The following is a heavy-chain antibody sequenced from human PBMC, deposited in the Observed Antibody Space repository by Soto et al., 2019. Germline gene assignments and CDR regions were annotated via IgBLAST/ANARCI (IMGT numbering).Heavy chain of an antibody. CDR1: GGSFSDYC. CDR2: IDHRGTT. D-gene: IGHD5-18*01. J-gene: IGHJ5*02. CDR3: AIGRAAAMVDKGNWVDP. V-gene: IGHV4-34*01. Sequence: QVHLQQWGAGLLKPSETLSLTCSVYGGSFSDYCWCWIRQPPGKGLEWIGEIDHRGTTFFNPSLKSPVSISKDRSKTQFSLNLSSVTAADTAMYYCAIGRAAAMVDKGNWVDPWGQGTLFTVSS.